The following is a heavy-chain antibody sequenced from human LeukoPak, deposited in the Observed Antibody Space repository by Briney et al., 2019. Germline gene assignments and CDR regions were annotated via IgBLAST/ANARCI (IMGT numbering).Heavy chain of an antibody. Sequence: SETLSLICTVSGGSNRRYYWSWIRQPPGKGLEGIGYINYSGSNNYNPSLKSRVTISVDTSKIQFSLKLSSVTAADTAVYYCARPMVRGVGWFDPWGQGTLVTVSS. CDR1: GGSNRRYY. V-gene: IGHV4-59*08. CDR2: INYSGSN. D-gene: IGHD3-10*01. CDR3: ARPMVRGVGWFDP. J-gene: IGHJ5*02.